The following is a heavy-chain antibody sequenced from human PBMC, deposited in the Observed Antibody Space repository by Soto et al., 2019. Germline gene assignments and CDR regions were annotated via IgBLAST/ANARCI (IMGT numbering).Heavy chain of an antibody. J-gene: IGHJ3*02. CDR1: GFTFSSYS. D-gene: IGHD3-22*01. V-gene: IGHV3-21*01. Sequence: GGSLRLSCAASGFTFSSYSMNWVRQAPGKGLEWVSSISSSSSYIYYADSVKGRFTISRDNAKNSLYLQMNSLRAEDTAVYYCARDTNYYDSSGYYGGGAFDIWGQGTMVTVSS. CDR2: ISSSSSYI. CDR3: ARDTNYYDSSGYYGGGAFDI.